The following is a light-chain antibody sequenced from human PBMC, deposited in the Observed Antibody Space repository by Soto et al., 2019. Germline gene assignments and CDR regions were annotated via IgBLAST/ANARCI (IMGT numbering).Light chain of an antibody. CDR2: AAS. V-gene: IGKV1-13*02. J-gene: IGKJ1*01. CDR3: QQYNSYSRT. CDR1: QDIRSA. Sequence: AIQLTQSPSSLSASVGDRVTITCRASQDIRSALGWYQQKPGKVPKLLIYAASTLQSGVPSRFSGSGSGTDFTLTISSLQPDDFATYYCQQYNSYSRTFGQGTKVDIK.